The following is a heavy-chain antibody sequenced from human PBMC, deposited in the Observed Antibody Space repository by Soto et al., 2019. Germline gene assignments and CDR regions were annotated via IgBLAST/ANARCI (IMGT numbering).Heavy chain of an antibody. CDR1: GGTFSSYA. D-gene: IGHD6-13*01. V-gene: IGHV1-69*01. J-gene: IGHJ6*02. CDR3: ARTRIAAAGYYYYGMDV. CDR2: IIPIFGTA. Sequence: QVQLVQSGAEVKKPGSSVKVSCKASGGTFSSYAISWVRQAPGQGLEWMGGIIPIFGTANYAQKFQGRVTITADESTSTAYLELSSLRSEDTAVYYCARTRIAAAGYYYYGMDVWGQGTTVTVSS.